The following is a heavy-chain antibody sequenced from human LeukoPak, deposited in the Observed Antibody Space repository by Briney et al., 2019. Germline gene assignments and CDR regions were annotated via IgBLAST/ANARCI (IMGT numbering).Heavy chain of an antibody. CDR2: INSDGSSA. V-gene: IGHV3-74*01. D-gene: IGHD3-22*01. J-gene: IGHJ3*02. CDR1: GFTFSSYW. Sequence: GGSLRLSCAASGFTFSSYWMHWVRQAPGKGLVWVSRINSDGSSASSADSVKGRFTISRDSAKNTVFLQMSSLRAEDTAIYYCALSYDYDPPDALDIWGQGTMVTVSS. CDR3: ALSYDYDPPDALDI.